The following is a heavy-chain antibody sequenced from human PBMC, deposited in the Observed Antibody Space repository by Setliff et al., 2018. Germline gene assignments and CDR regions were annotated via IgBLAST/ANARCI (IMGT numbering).Heavy chain of an antibody. CDR2: FFYSGDT. V-gene: IGHV4-59*02. D-gene: IGHD3-22*01. J-gene: IGHJ3*01. CDR1: GASVRSHY. CDR3: ARDESPQDSLDSKTYYYDALDV. Sequence: SETLSLTCTVSGASVRSHYWSWIRQSPEKGLEWIGFFFYSGDTKSNPSLKSRVTMSVDTSKNQFSLKLSSVTAADTAVYYCARDESPQDSLDSKTYYYDALDVWGQATMVTVSS.